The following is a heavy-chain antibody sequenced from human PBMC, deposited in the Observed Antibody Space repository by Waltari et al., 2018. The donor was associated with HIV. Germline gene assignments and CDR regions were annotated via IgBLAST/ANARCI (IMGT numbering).Heavy chain of an antibody. CDR3: ANTFFKTTLNLYYFGMDV. CDR1: GFTFSDYG. V-gene: IGHV3-30*18. J-gene: IGHJ6*02. Sequence: QVRLVESGGGVVQPGRSLRLSCAASGFTFSDYGVPWVRQAPGKGLEWVALISYDESKKYYADSVMGRFTISRDIPKNTLYLQMNSLRAEDSAVYYCANTFFKTTLNLYYFGMDVWGQGTTVIVSS. CDR2: ISYDESKK. D-gene: IGHD3-3*02.